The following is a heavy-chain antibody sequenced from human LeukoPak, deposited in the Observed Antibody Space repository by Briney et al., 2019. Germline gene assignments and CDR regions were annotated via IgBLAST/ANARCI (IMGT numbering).Heavy chain of an antibody. CDR1: GGSISSYY. D-gene: IGHD1-14*01. Sequence: PSETLSLTCTVSGGSISSYYWSWIRQPPGKGLEWIGYIYYNGSTNYNPSLKSRVTISVDASKNQFSLKLSSVTAADTAVYYCARFGRTHYYYYGMDVWGQGTTVTVSS. CDR3: ARFGRTHYYYYGMDV. CDR2: IYYNGST. J-gene: IGHJ6*02. V-gene: IGHV4-59*08.